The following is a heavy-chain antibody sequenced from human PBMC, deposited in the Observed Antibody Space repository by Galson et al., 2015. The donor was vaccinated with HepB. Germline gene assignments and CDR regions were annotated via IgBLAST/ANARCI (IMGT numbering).Heavy chain of an antibody. CDR1: GFTFSSYS. D-gene: IGHD1-26*01. CDR2: MSYDGTIT. Sequence: SLRLSCAASGFTFSSYSMHWVRQAPGKGLEWLALMSYDGTITYYADSVKGRFTISRDNSKNTLYLQMNSLRAEDTAVYYCAREAGGGTGAIDMWGQGTMVTVSS. J-gene: IGHJ3*02. CDR3: AREAGGGTGAIDM. V-gene: IGHV3-30-3*01.